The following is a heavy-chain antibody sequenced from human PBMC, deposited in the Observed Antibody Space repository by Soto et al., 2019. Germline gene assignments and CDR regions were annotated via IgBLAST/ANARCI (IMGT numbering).Heavy chain of an antibody. CDR1: GFTFSNFW. Sequence: GGSLRLSCAASGFTFSNFWMHWVRQIPGKGLVWVSRINSDGRSTAYADSVKGRFTISRDNAKNTLYLQMYSLRAEDTAVYYWARYPFDSSGFFDYWGQGALVTVSS. D-gene: IGHD3-22*01. CDR2: INSDGRST. CDR3: ARYPFDSSGFFDY. V-gene: IGHV3-74*01. J-gene: IGHJ4*02.